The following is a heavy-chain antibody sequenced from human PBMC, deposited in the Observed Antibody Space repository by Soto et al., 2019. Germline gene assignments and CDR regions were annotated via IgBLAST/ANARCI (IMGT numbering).Heavy chain of an antibody. CDR1: GGSISSSNFY. CDR2: IRYGGSA. V-gene: IGHV4-39*01. CDR3: AKDASCYSCGA. J-gene: IGHJ4*02. Sequence: TSETLSLTCAVSGGSISSSNFYWGWFRQPPGKGLVWIGSIRYGGSAYYSPSLESRVTISVDTSKNQFSLSVRSVSAADTAVYYCAKDASCYSCGAWGQGALVTVSS. D-gene: IGHD2-15*01.